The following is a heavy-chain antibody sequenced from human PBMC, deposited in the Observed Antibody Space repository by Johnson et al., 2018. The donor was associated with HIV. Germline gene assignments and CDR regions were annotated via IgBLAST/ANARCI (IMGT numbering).Heavy chain of an antibody. CDR3: STGFSSWAFDI. D-gene: IGHD6-13*01. V-gene: IGHV3-15*05. CDR2: IKSKTDGGTT. J-gene: IGHJ3*02. CDR1: GFTFSSYD. Sequence: VQLVESGGGLKQSGGSLRLSCAASGFTFSSYDMHWVRQATGKGLEWVGRIKSKTDGGTTDYAAPVKGKFSISRDDSKNTLYLQMNSLKTEDTAVYYCSTGFSSWAFDIWGLGTLVTVSS.